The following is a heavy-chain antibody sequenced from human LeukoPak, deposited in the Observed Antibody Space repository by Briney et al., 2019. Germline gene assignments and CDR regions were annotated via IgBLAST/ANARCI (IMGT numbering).Heavy chain of an antibody. J-gene: IGHJ3*02. V-gene: IGHV4-4*02. Sequence: PSGTLSLTCAVSGGSISSSNWWSWVRQPPGKGLEWIGEIYHSGSTNYNPSLKSRVTISVDTSKNQFSLKLSSVTAADTAVYYCARVLVISDAFDIWGQGTMVTVSS. D-gene: IGHD2-8*02. CDR1: GGSISSSNW. CDR2: IYHSGST. CDR3: ARVLVISDAFDI.